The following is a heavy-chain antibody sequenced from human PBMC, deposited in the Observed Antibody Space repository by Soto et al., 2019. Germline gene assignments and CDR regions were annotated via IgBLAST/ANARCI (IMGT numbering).Heavy chain of an antibody. Sequence: SETLSLTCAVYGGSFSGYYWSWIRQPPGKGLEWIGEINHSGSTNYNPSLKSRVTISVDTSKNQFSLKLSSVTAADTAVYYCAASFGVVTIPPPWFDPCGQGTLVT. J-gene: IGHJ5*02. CDR2: INHSGST. V-gene: IGHV4-34*01. D-gene: IGHD3-3*01. CDR1: GGSFSGYY. CDR3: AASFGVVTIPPPWFDP.